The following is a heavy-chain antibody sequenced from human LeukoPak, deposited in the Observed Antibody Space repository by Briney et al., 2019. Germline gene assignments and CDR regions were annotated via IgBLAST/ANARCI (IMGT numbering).Heavy chain of an antibody. J-gene: IGHJ4*02. CDR3: ARGRGYYYDSSGYELDY. CDR2: MNPNSGNT. D-gene: IGHD3-22*01. Sequence: GASVKVFCKASGYTFTSYDINWVRQATGQGLEWMGWMNPNSGNTGYAQKSQGRVTMTRNTSISTAYMELSSLRSEDTAVYYCARGRGYYYDSSGYELDYWGQGTLVTVSS. CDR1: GYTFTSYD. V-gene: IGHV1-8*01.